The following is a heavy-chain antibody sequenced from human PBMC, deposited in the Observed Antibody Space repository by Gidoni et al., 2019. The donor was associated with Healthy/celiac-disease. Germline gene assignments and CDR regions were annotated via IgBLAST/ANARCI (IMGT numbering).Heavy chain of an antibody. D-gene: IGHD5-12*01. J-gene: IGHJ6*03. CDR2: IYSGGST. Sequence: EVQLVESGGGLVQPGGSLRLSCAASGFPVSSNYMSWVRQAPGKGLEWVSVIYSGGSTYYADSVKGRFTISRDNSKNTLYLQMNSLRAEDTAVYYCAREARVATPNYYYYYMDVWGKGTTVTVSS. V-gene: IGHV3-66*01. CDR1: GFPVSSNY. CDR3: AREARVATPNYYYYYMDV.